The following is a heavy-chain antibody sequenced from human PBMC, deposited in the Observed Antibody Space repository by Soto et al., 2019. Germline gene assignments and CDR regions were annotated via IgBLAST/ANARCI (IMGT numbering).Heavy chain of an antibody. D-gene: IGHD1-26*01. CDR1: GGSFSGYY. CDR3: ARMYSGSSENWFDP. Sequence: SETLSLTCAVYGGSFSGYYWSWIRQPPGKGLEWIGEINHSGSTNYNPSLKSRVTISVDTSKNQFSLKLSSVTAADTAVYYCARMYSGSSENWFDPWGQGTLVTVSS. CDR2: INHSGST. J-gene: IGHJ5*02. V-gene: IGHV4-34*01.